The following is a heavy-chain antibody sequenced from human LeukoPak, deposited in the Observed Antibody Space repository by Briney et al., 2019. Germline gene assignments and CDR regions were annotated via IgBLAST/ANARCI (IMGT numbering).Heavy chain of an antibody. CDR3: ARNDYGSGSYITLFDY. CDR1: GFTFSSYG. J-gene: IGHJ4*02. Sequence: QPGGSLRLSCAASGFTFSSYGMSWVRQAPGKGLEWVSAISGSGGSTYYADSVKGRFTISRDNSKNTLYLQMNSLRAEDTAVYYCARNDYGSGSYITLFDYWGQGTLVTVSS. CDR2: ISGSGGST. V-gene: IGHV3-23*01. D-gene: IGHD3-10*01.